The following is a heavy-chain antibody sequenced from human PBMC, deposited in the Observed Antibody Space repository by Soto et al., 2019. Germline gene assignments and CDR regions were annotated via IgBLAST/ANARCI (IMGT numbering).Heavy chain of an antibody. V-gene: IGHV4-59*01. CDR2: VYNSGST. Sequence: SESLSLTCTVSGGSISSNYWTWIRQPPGKGLEWIGYVYNSGSTNYNPSLKSRVTISEDTSKSQFSLKVNSMTAADTAVYYCARYRREAVAGYTLDNWGQGILVTVSS. D-gene: IGHD6-13*01. J-gene: IGHJ4*02. CDR3: ARYRREAVAGYTLDN. CDR1: GGSISSNY.